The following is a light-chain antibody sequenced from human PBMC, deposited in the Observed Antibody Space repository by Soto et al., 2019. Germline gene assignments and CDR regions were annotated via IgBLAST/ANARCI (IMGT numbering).Light chain of an antibody. CDR2: GAS. J-gene: IGKJ1*01. CDR3: QQYGSSPGT. Sequence: EIVLTQSPGTLSLSPGERATLSCRASQSVSSSYLAWYQPKPGQAPRLLIYGASSRATGIPERFSGSGSGTDFTLTISRLEPEDFAVYYCQQYGSSPGTFGQGTKVEIK. CDR1: QSVSSSY. V-gene: IGKV3-20*01.